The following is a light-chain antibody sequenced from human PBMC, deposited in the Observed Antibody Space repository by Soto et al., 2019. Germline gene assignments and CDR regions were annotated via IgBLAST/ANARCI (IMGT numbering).Light chain of an antibody. CDR3: SAFTTTRTL. V-gene: IGLV2-14*01. CDR2: DVN. CDR1: STDIGDSKY. Sequence: QSVLTQPASVSGSPGQLITISCTGTSTDIGDSKYVSWYQQSPGKTPKLVIYDVNNRPSGISSRFSGSKSGNTASLTISGLQAEDEADYYCSAFTTTRTLFGGGTKLTVL. J-gene: IGLJ2*01.